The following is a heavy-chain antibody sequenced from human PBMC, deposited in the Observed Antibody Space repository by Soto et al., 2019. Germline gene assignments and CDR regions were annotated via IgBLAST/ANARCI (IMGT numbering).Heavy chain of an antibody. CDR1: GGSLNNYY. V-gene: IGHV4-4*07. J-gene: IGHJ4*02. Sequence: PSETLSLTCTVSGGSLNNYYWSWIRQPAGKGLEWIGRIYTTGSTNYNPSLKSRVTLSVDTSKNQFSLKLSSVTAADTAVYYCARACSSNSCYDVFDYWGQGTLVTVSS. D-gene: IGHD2-2*01. CDR3: ARACSSNSCYDVFDY. CDR2: IYTTGST.